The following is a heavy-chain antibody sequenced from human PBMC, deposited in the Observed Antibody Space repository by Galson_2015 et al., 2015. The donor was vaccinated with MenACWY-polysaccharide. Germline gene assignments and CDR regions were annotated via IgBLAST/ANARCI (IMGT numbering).Heavy chain of an antibody. J-gene: IGHJ6*02. Sequence: SLRLSCAVSGFTFKNYWMSWVRQAPGKGLEWVANIKKDGSEKYCVDSVKGRFTISRDNGRSSLYLQMNGLRVEDTAVYYCARGHYGMDVWGQETTVTVS. CDR1: GFTFKNYW. CDR2: IKKDGSEK. CDR3: ARGHYGMDV. V-gene: IGHV3-7*01.